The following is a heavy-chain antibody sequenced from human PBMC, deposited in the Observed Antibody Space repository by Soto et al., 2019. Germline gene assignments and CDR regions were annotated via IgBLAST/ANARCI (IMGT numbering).Heavy chain of an antibody. J-gene: IGHJ3*02. Sequence: QVQLVQSGAEVKKPGSSVKVSCKASGGTFSSYTISWVRQAPGQGLEWMGRIIPILGIANYAQKFQGRVTITADKSTSTAYMELSSLRSEDTAVYYCARGVRGYSSSWYDSEVAFDIWSQGTMVTVSS. D-gene: IGHD6-13*01. CDR2: IIPILGIA. CDR1: GGTFSSYT. V-gene: IGHV1-69*02. CDR3: ARGVRGYSSSWYDSEVAFDI.